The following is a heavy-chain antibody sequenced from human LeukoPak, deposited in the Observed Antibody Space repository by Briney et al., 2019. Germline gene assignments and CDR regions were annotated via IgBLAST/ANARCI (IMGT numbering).Heavy chain of an antibody. Sequence: ASVKVSCKASGYTFTNYGISWVRQAPGQGLEWMGWISAYNGNTNYAQKLQGRVTMTTDTSTSTAYMELSRLRSDDTAVYYCARVYRDGPYYYDSSGYYSDTGILFYYYYMDVWGKGTTVTVSS. CDR1: GYTFTNYG. J-gene: IGHJ6*03. D-gene: IGHD3-22*01. CDR3: ARVYRDGPYYYDSSGYYSDTGILFYYYYMDV. V-gene: IGHV1-18*01. CDR2: ISAYNGNT.